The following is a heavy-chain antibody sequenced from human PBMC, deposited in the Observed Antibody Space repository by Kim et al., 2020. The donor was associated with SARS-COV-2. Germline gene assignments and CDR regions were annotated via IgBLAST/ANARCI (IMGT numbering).Heavy chain of an antibody. D-gene: IGHD4-4*01. V-gene: IGHV3-53*01. J-gene: IGHJ3*01. CDR1: GFTVNDYY. Sequence: GGSLKLSCAASGFTVNDYYMSWIRQAPGKGLQWVSVVFTSGITYYADSVRGRFTISRDDSENTLSLQMNSLSAGDTAPYYWARGLDYSGSLDAFDFWGQG. CDR3: ARGLDYSGSLDAFDF. CDR2: VFTSGIT.